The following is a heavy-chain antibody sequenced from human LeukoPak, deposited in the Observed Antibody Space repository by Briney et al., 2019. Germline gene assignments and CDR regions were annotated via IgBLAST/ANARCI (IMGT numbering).Heavy chain of an antibody. Sequence: SQTLSLTCAISGDSVSSDSAAWNWIRQSPSRGLEWLGRTFYRSKWYNDYAVSVKSRITINPDTSKNQFSLQLNSVTPEDTAVYYCARVYSNYGGGERYFDLWGRGTLVTVSS. V-gene: IGHV6-1*01. CDR2: TFYRSKWYN. D-gene: IGHD4-11*01. J-gene: IGHJ2*01. CDR1: GDSVSSDSAA. CDR3: ARVYSNYGGGERYFDL.